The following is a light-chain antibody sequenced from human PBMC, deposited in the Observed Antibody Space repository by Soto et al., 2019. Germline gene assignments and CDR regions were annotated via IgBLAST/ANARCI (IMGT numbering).Light chain of an antibody. CDR1: QDISNY. CDR3: QQSYRTPRT. J-gene: IGKJ1*01. V-gene: IGKV1-33*01. CDR2: DAS. Sequence: DIQMTQSPSSLSASVGDRVTITCQASQDISNYLNWYQQKPGKAPKLLIFDASNMETGVPSRFSGSGSGTDFTFTISSLQPEDIATYYCQQSYRTPRTFGQGTKVDIK.